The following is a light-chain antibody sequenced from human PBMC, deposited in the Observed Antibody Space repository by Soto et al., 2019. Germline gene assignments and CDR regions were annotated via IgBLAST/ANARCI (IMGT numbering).Light chain of an antibody. CDR1: LSVSSGR. J-gene: IGKJ4*01. CDR2: GAS. CDR3: QQYDSSLF. Sequence: EIVLTQSPGTLSLSLGERATLSCRASLSVSSGRLAWYQQRPGQAPRLLIYGASNRATGISDRFSGSGSGTDFALTISRLEPEDFAVYYCQQYDSSLFFGGGTKVDSK. V-gene: IGKV3-20*01.